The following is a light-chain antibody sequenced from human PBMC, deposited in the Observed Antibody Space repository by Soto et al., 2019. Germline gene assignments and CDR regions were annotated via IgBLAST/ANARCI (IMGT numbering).Light chain of an antibody. CDR2: EVI. CDR1: SSDVGGYDY. Sequence: QSALTQPASVSGSPGQSITISCTGTSSDVGGYDYVSWYQHHPGKAPKLLIFEVINRPSGVSNRFSGSKSGNTASLTISGLQAEDEADCYCSSHRSDITVVFGGGTKLTVL. CDR3: SSHRSDITVV. V-gene: IGLV2-14*01. J-gene: IGLJ2*01.